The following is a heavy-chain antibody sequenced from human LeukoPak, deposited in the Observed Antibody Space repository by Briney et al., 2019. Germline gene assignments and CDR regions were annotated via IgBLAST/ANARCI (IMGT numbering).Heavy chain of an antibody. CDR1: GGSVSSGSYY. Sequence: SETLSLTCTVSGGSVSSGSYYWSWIRQPPGKGLEWIGYIYYSGSTNYNPSLKSRVTISVDTSKNQFSLKLSSVTAADTAVYYCASESSGTLDYWGQGTLVTVSS. V-gene: IGHV4-61*01. CDR3: ASESSGTLDY. CDR2: IYYSGST. J-gene: IGHJ4*02. D-gene: IGHD6-6*01.